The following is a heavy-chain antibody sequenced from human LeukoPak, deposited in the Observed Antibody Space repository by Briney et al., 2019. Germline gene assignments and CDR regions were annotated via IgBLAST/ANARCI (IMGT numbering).Heavy chain of an antibody. CDR3: AKDPGIAARPWVFDP. D-gene: IGHD6-6*01. Sequence: PGGSLRLSCAASGFTFSSYSMNWVRQAPGKGLEWVSSISSSSSYIYYADSVKGRFTISRDNAKNSLYLQMNSLRAEDTAVYYCAKDPGIAARPWVFDPWGQGTLVTVSS. V-gene: IGHV3-21*04. CDR2: ISSSSSYI. CDR1: GFTFSSYS. J-gene: IGHJ5*02.